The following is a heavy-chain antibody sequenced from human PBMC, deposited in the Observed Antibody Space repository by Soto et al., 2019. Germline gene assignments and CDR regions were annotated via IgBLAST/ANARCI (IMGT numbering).Heavy chain of an antibody. CDR3: ARRLYYDSSGFEGGGMDV. Sequence: SETLSLTCTFSGCSISSSSYYWGWIRQPPGKGLEWIGSIYYSGSTYHNPSLKSRVTISVDTSKNQFSLKLSSVTAADTAVYYCARRLYYDSSGFEGGGMDVWGQGTTVTVSS. V-gene: IGHV4-39*01. CDR2: IYYSGST. D-gene: IGHD3-22*01. CDR1: GCSISSSSYY. J-gene: IGHJ6*02.